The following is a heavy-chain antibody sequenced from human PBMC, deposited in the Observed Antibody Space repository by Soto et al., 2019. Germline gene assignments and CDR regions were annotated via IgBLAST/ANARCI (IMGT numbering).Heavy chain of an antibody. J-gene: IGHJ3*02. CDR2: ISAYNGKR. V-gene: IGHV1-18*01. Sequence: QGQVLQSGDEVKTPGASVRVSCRASGYPFTSYGISWVRQAPGQGLEWVAWISAYNGKRDTAEKFQGRVTMTLDTSTDTAHMELGDLTSAHTAVYYCASGRIVASIHDAFEIWGQGTKVTVSS. CDR1: GYPFTSYG. D-gene: IGHD5-12*01. CDR3: ASGRIVASIHDAFEI.